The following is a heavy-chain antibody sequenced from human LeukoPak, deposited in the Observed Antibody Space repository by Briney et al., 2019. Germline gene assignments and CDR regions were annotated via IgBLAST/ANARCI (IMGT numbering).Heavy chain of an antibody. J-gene: IGHJ4*02. CDR3: AKAVRSMVTGGGYFDS. Sequence: PGGSLRLSCAASVFAFCNYAMSWVRQAPGKGLEWVSSLSGGGDSRYYADSVMGRFTISRDNSKNTLYLQMNSLRAEDTAVYYCAKAVRSMVTGGGYFDSWGQGTLVTVSS. V-gene: IGHV3-23*01. CDR1: VFAFCNYA. CDR2: LSGGGDSR. D-gene: IGHD3-10*01.